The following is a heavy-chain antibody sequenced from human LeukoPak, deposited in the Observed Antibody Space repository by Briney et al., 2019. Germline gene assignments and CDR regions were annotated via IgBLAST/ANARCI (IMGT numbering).Heavy chain of an antibody. V-gene: IGHV1-18*01. CDR3: AREISGYDPLYYMDV. Sequence: ASVKVSCKASGYTFTSYGISWVRQAPGQGLERMGWISAYNGNTNYAQKLQGRVTMTTDTSTSTAYMELRSLRSDDTAVYYCAREISGYDPLYYMDVWGKGTTVTVSS. CDR2: ISAYNGNT. J-gene: IGHJ6*03. D-gene: IGHD5-12*01. CDR1: GYTFTSYG.